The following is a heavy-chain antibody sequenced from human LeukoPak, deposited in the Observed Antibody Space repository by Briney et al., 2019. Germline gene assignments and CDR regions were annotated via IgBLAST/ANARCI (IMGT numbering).Heavy chain of an antibody. CDR1: GFTFSNAW. J-gene: IGHJ4*02. V-gene: IGHV3-7*03. CDR3: ARETNGDYADFYDY. D-gene: IGHD4-17*01. Sequence: PGGSLRLSCAASGFTFSNAWMSWVRQAPGKGLEWVANIKQDGSEKYYVDSVKGRFTISRDNAKNSLYLQMNSLRAEDTAVYYCARETNGDYADFYDYWGQGTLVTVSS. CDR2: IKQDGSEK.